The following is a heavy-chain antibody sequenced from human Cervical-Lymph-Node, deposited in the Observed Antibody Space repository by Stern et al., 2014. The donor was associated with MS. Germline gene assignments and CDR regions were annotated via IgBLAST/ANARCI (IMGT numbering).Heavy chain of an antibody. Sequence: VQLVHSGAEVKKPGASVKVSCKASGYTFTSYGISWVRQAPGQGLEWMGRIIASHGNTNYARKCQGRVTMTTDTSTSTAYMELRSLRSDDTAVYYCARDAPRIAVAGKAFDIWGQGTMVTVSS. D-gene: IGHD6-19*01. CDR1: GYTFTSYG. CDR3: ARDAPRIAVAGKAFDI. J-gene: IGHJ3*02. CDR2: IIASHGNT. V-gene: IGHV1-18*04.